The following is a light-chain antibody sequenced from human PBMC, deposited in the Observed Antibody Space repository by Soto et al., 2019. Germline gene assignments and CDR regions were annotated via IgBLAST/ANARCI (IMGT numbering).Light chain of an antibody. Sequence: EIVLPQSPATLSLSPGERATLSCRASQSVSSYLAWYHQKPGQAPRLLIYDSSNRATGIPARFSGSGSGTDFTLPISSLEPEDFAVYYCQQRSNWPLTFGGGTKVEIK. J-gene: IGKJ4*01. CDR3: QQRSNWPLT. CDR1: QSVSSY. V-gene: IGKV3-11*01. CDR2: DSS.